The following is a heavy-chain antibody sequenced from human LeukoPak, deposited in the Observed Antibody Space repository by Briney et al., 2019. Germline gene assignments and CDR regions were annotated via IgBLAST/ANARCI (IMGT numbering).Heavy chain of an antibody. Sequence: SETLSLTCTVSGGSISSYYWSWIQQPPGKGLEWIGYIYYSGSTNYNPSLKSRVTISVDTSKNQFSLKLSSVTAADTAVYYCAGNGDYDILTGFQQYFQHWGQGTLVTVSS. CDR2: IYYSGST. CDR3: AGNGDYDILTGFQQYFQH. D-gene: IGHD3-9*01. J-gene: IGHJ1*01. V-gene: IGHV4-59*01. CDR1: GGSISSYY.